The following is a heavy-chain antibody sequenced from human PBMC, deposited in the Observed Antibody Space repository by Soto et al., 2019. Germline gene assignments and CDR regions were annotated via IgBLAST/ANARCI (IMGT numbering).Heavy chain of an antibody. J-gene: IGHJ6*02. D-gene: IGHD3-9*01. CDR1: GGTFSSYA. CDR3: ARGNFGDWLFHYYYYYGMDV. CDR2: IIPIFGTA. V-gene: IGHV1-69*13. Sequence: SVKVSCKASGGTFSSYAISWVRQAPGQGLEWMGGIIPIFGTANYAQKFQGRVTITADESTSTAYMELSSLRSEDTAVYYCARGNFGDWLFHYYYYYGMDVWGQGTTVTVS.